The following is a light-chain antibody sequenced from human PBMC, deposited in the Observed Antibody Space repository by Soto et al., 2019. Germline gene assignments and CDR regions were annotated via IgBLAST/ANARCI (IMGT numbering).Light chain of an antibody. J-gene: IGKJ1*01. CDR1: QSVSSY. CDR3: QQRSNWWT. Sequence: EIVLTQSPATLSLSPGQRATLSCRASQSVSSYLVWYQQKPGQAPRLLIYDASNRATGVPARFRGSGSGTDFTLTISSLEPGDFAVYYCQQRSNWWTFGQGTKVDIK. CDR2: DAS. V-gene: IGKV3-11*01.